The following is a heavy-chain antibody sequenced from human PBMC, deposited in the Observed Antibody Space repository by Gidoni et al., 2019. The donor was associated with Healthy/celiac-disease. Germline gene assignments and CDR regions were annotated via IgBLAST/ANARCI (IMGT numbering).Heavy chain of an antibody. CDR1: GFPFSDDY. CDR2: ISSSGSTI. J-gene: IGHJ5*02. CDR3: ARDDLYGDDGAGWFDP. V-gene: IGHV3-11*01. D-gene: IGHD4-17*01. Sequence: QVQLVESGGGLVKHGGSLRLAWPAYGFPFSDDYMSWICQAPGKGLEWVSYISSSGSTIYYADSVKGRFTISRDNAKTSLYLQMNSLRAEDTAVYYCARDDLYGDDGAGWFDPWCQGTLVTVSS.